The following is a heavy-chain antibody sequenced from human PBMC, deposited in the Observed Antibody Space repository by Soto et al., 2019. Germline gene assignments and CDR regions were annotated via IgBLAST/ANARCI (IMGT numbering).Heavy chain of an antibody. Sequence: PGGSLRLSCAASGFTFSDYAMNWVRQAPGKGLEWVSGISGSGGSTYYADSVKGRFTISRDNSKNTLFLQMNSLRAEDTAIYYCAKDLPPYYDYIWDIFDYWGQGTLVTVSS. V-gene: IGHV3-23*01. CDR3: AKDLPPYYDYIWDIFDY. CDR2: ISGSGGST. J-gene: IGHJ4*02. CDR1: GFTFSDYA. D-gene: IGHD3-16*01.